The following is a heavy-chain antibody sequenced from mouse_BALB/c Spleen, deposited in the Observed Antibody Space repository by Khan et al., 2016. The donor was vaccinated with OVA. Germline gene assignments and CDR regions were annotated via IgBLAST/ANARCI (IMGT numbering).Heavy chain of an antibody. D-gene: IGHD1-1*01. Sequence: DVKLEESGPGLLKPSQSLSLTCTVTGYSITSDSAWNWIRQFPGNQLEWMAYISYSGSNTYSPSLRRRISFTRDTSKNQFFLQLNSVTTEDTATYYWASGMLLLRYPDYFDYWGQGTTLTVSS. J-gene: IGHJ2*01. CDR1: GYSITSDSA. V-gene: IGHV3-2*02. CDR2: ISYSGSN. CDR3: ASGMLLLRYPDYFDY.